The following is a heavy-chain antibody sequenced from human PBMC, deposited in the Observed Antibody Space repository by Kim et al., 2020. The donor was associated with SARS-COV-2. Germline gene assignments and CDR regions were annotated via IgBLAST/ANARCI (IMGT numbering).Heavy chain of an antibody. J-gene: IGHJ4*02. Sequence: GGSLRLSCAASGFTFSSYAMSWVRQAPGKGLEWVSAISGSGGSTYYADSVKGRFTISRDNSKNTLYLQMNSLRAEDTAVYYCAKDRVIMDGSGSYPVDYWGQGTLVTVSS. CDR3: AKDRVIMDGSGSYPVDY. V-gene: IGHV3-23*01. D-gene: IGHD3-10*01. CDR2: ISGSGGST. CDR1: GFTFSSYA.